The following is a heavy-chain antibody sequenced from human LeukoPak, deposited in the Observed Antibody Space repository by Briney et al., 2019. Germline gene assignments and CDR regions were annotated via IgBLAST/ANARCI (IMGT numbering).Heavy chain of an antibody. J-gene: IGHJ3*02. D-gene: IGHD2-15*01. V-gene: IGHV4-34*08. Sequence: SETLSLTCAVYGGTFSGYYWSWIRQSPGEGLEWIGEINHSGSTNYNPSLKSRVTISVDTSKNQFSLKLSSVTAADTAVYYCAGIVVVVAAIDAFDIWGQGTMVTVSS. CDR1: GGTFSGYY. CDR2: INHSGST. CDR3: AGIVVVVAAIDAFDI.